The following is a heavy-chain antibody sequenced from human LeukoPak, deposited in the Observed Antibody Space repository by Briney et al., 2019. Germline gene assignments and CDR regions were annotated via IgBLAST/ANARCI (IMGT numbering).Heavy chain of an antibody. CDR3: ARGPFKGYCGGDCYALRYYYYYMDV. J-gene: IGHJ6*03. CDR2: ISAYNGNT. Sequence: ASVKVSCKASGYTFTSYGISWVRQAPGQRLEWMGWISAYNGNTNYAQKLQGRVTITTDESTSTAYMELSSLRSEDTAVYYCARGPFKGYCGGDCYALRYYYYYMDVWGKGTTVTVSS. V-gene: IGHV1-18*01. D-gene: IGHD2-21*02. CDR1: GYTFTSYG.